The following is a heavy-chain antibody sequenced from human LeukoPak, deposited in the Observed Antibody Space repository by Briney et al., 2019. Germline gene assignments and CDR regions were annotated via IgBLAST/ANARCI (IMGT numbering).Heavy chain of an antibody. CDR1: GFTFDDYA. J-gene: IGHJ4*02. CDR3: ARTYYDYVWGSYRLVYYFDY. V-gene: IGHV3-9*01. CDR2: ISWNSGII. D-gene: IGHD3-16*02. Sequence: PGGSLRLSCAASGFTFDDYAMHWVRQAPGKGLEWVSGISWNSGIIGYVDSVKGRFTISRDNAKNSLYLQMNSLRAEDTAVYYCARTYYDYVWGSYRLVYYFDYWGQGTLVTVSS.